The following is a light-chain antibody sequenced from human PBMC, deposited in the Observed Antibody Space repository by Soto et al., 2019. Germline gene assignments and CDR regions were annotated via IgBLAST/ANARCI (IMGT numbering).Light chain of an antibody. CDR2: DAS. Sequence: PGTLSLSKGNRATLSCRASQSVSSNLAWHQQKPGQAPRILMYDASTRATGIPARFSGSGSGTDFTLTISRLEPEDFAVYYCQQYGSSPPITFGQGTRLEI. CDR3: QQYGSSPPIT. J-gene: IGKJ5*01. CDR1: QSVSSN. V-gene: IGKV3-20*01.